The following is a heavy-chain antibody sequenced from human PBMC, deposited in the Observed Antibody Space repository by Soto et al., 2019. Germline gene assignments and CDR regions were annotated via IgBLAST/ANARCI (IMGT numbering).Heavy chain of an antibody. CDR3: ARASKVQLERRLVWWFDP. CDR2: INAGNGNT. D-gene: IGHD1-1*01. Sequence: ASVKVSCKASGYTFTSYAMHWVRQAPGQRLEWMGWINAGNGNTKYSQKFQGRVTTTRDTSASTAYMELSSLRSEDTAVYYCARASKVQLERRLVWWFDPWGQGTLVTVSS. V-gene: IGHV1-3*01. J-gene: IGHJ5*02. CDR1: GYTFTSYA.